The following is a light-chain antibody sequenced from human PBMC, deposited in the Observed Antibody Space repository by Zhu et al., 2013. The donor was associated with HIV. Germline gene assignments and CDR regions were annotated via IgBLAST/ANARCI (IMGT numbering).Light chain of an antibody. CDR2: DDT. CDR3: QVWDSSSDHVV. CDR1: NIGRKT. V-gene: IGLV3-21*02. J-gene: IGLJ2*01. Sequence: SYVVTQPPSVSVAPGQTATFTCGGSNIGRKTVHWYQQKSGQAPVLVLYDDTDRPSWISERFSGSNSGNTATLTISGVEAGDEADFYCQVWDSSSDHVVFGGGTKLTVL.